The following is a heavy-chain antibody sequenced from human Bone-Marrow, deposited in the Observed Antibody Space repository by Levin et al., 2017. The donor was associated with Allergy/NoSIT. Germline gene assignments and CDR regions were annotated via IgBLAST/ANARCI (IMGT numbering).Heavy chain of an antibody. CDR3: ARGLRIQLVSSSDY. Sequence: GESLKISCAASGFTFSSYGMHWVRQAPGKGLEWVAVIWYDGSNKYYADSVKGRFTISRDNSKNTLYLQMNSLRAEDTAVYYCARGLRIQLVSSSDYWGQGTLVTVSS. CDR2: IWYDGSNK. V-gene: IGHV3-33*01. J-gene: IGHJ4*02. D-gene: IGHD5-18*01. CDR1: GFTFSSYG.